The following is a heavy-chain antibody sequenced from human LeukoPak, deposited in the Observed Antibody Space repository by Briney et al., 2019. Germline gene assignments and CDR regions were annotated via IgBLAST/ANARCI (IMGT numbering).Heavy chain of an antibody. J-gene: IGHJ4*02. CDR2: IYSGGST. CDR3: ARDDGGYSGYDGDY. D-gene: IGHD5-12*01. V-gene: IGHV3-53*01. Sequence: RGSLRLSCAASGFTVSSNYMSWVRQAPGKGLEWVSVIYSGGSTYYADSVKGRFTISRDNSKNTLYLQMNSLRAEDTAVYYCARDDGGYSGYDGDYWGQGTLVTVSS. CDR1: GFTVSSNY.